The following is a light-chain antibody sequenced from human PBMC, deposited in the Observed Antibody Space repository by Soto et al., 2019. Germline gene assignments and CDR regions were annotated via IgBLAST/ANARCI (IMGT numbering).Light chain of an antibody. V-gene: IGKV3-15*01. CDR2: GAS. CDR3: QQYNNWLYT. J-gene: IGKJ2*01. CDR1: QRVYSN. Sequence: EILMTQSPDTLSVSPGESATLSCRASQRVYSNLAWYQQRPGQAPRLLIYGASTRATGVPARFSGRGSGTEFTLTISSLQSEDFAVYYCQQYNNWLYTFGQGTKLEIK.